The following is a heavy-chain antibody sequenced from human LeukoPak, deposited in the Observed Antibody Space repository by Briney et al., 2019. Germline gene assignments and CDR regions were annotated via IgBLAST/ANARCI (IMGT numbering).Heavy chain of an antibody. CDR1: GGSISSYY. CDR2: IYYSGST. Sequence: PSETLSLTCTVSGGSISSYYWSWIRQPPGKGLEWIGYIYYSGSTNYNPSLKSRVTISADTSKNQFSLKLSSVTAADTAVYYCARRMATIDDAFDIWGQGTMVTVSS. D-gene: IGHD5-24*01. J-gene: IGHJ3*02. CDR3: ARRMATIDDAFDI. V-gene: IGHV4-59*01.